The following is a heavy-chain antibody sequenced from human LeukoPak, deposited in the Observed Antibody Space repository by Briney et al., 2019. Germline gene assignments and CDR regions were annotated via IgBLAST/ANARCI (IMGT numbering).Heavy chain of an antibody. CDR3: AAAMVRGVIMRHNWFDP. CDR1: GDSVSSNSAA. D-gene: IGHD3-10*01. Sequence: SRTLSLTCAISGDSVSSNSAAWNWIRQSPSRGLEWLGRTYYRSKWYNDYAVSVKSRITINPDTSKNQFSLKLSSVTAADTAVYYCAAAMVRGVIMRHNWFDPWGQGTLVTVSS. CDR2: TYYRSKWYN. J-gene: IGHJ5*02. V-gene: IGHV6-1*01.